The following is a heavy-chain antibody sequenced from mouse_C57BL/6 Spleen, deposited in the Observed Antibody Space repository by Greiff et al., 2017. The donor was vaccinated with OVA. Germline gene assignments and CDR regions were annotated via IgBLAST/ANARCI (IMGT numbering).Heavy chain of an antibody. CDR2: IYPGSGNT. D-gene: IGHD2-1*01. CDR3: ASALYGNYPWFAY. J-gene: IGHJ3*01. Sequence: VQLQQSGAELVKPGASVKISCKASGYTFTDYYINWVKQRPGQGLEWIARIYPGSGNTYYNEKFKGKATLTAEKSSSTAYMQLSSLTSEDSAVYFCASALYGNYPWFAYWGQGTLVTVSA. V-gene: IGHV1-76*01. CDR1: GYTFTDYY.